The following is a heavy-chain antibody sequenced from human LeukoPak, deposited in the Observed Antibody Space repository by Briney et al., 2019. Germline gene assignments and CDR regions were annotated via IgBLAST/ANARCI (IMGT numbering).Heavy chain of an antibody. CDR2: VHYRGST. J-gene: IGHJ1*01. CDR1: GGSISDYY. V-gene: IGHV4-59*08. CDR3: ARGTDFRR. Sequence: KTSETLSLTCTVSGGSISDYYWSCIRQPPGKGLEWIGYVHYRGSTIYNPSLKSRVTILLDTPNKQFSLRLTSVTAADTAVCYCARGTDFRRWGQGTLVTVSS.